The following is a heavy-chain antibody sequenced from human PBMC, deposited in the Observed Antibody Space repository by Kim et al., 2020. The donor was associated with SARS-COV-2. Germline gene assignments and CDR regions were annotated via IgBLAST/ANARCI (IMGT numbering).Heavy chain of an antibody. CDR2: ISGSGGST. CDR1: GFTFSSYA. Sequence: GGSLRLFCAASGFTFSSYAMSWVRQAPGKGLEWVSAISGSGGSTYYADSVKGRFTISRDNSKNTLYLQMNSLRAEDTAVYYCAKRLQNPRLITMVRGVLFDYWGQGTLVTVSS. D-gene: IGHD3-10*01. J-gene: IGHJ4*02. V-gene: IGHV3-23*01. CDR3: AKRLQNPRLITMVRGVLFDY.